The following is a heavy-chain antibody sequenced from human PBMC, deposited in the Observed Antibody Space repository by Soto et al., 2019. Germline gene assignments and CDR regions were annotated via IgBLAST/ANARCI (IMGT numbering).Heavy chain of an antibody. CDR1: GGTFSSYA. CDR2: IIPIFGTA. CDR3: AKPYDSSGYYPSEYYYGMDV. V-gene: IGHV1-69*13. Sequence: GASVKVSCKASGGTFSSYAISWVRQAPGQGLEWMGGIIPIFGTANYAQKFQGRVTITADESTSTAYMELSSLRSEDTAVYYCAKPYDSSGYYPSEYYYGMDVWGQGTTVTVSS. J-gene: IGHJ6*02. D-gene: IGHD3-22*01.